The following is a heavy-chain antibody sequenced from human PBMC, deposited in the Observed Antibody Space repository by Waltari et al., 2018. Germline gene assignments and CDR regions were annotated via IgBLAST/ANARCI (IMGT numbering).Heavy chain of an antibody. CDR3: ARVGGHSSSWYDY. Sequence: QVQLQESGPGLVKPSETLSLTCTVSGGSISSYYWSWIRQPPGKGLEWIGYIYYSGSTTYNPALKSRGTISVDTSKIHFSLKLSSVTAADTAVYYCARVGGHSSSWYDYWGQGTLVTVSS. J-gene: IGHJ4*02. CDR2: IYYSGST. CDR1: GGSISSYY. V-gene: IGHV4-59*01. D-gene: IGHD6-13*01.